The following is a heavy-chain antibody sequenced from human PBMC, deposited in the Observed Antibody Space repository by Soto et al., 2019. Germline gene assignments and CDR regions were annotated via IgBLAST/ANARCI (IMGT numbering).Heavy chain of an antibody. V-gene: IGHV4-30-4*01. CDR1: GGSISSGDYY. D-gene: IGHD2-15*01. CDR3: ARQVGCCSGGSCSDAFDI. Sequence: SESLSLTCTVSGGSISSGDYYWSWIRQPPGKGLEWIGYIYYSGSTYYNPSLKSRVTISVDTSKNQFSLKLSSVTAADTAVYYCARQVGCCSGGSCSDAFDIWGQGTMVTVSS. CDR2: IYYSGST. J-gene: IGHJ3*02.